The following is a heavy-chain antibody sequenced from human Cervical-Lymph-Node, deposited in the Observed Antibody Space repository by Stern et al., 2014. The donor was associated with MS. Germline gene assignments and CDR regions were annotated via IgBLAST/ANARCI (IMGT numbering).Heavy chain of an antibody. CDR1: GFTFSNYP. CDR3: AREGGDDFWTGYPIDY. D-gene: IGHD3/OR15-3a*01. J-gene: IGHJ4*02. CDR2: ISSNGDST. V-gene: IGHV3-64*01. Sequence: EVQLVESGGGLVQPGGSLRLSCAASGFTFSNYPMHWVRPAPGKGLEHISTISSNGDSTYYANSAKGRFTISRDNSKNTLYLQMGSLRTDDMAVYYCAREGGDDFWTGYPIDYWGQGTLVTVSS.